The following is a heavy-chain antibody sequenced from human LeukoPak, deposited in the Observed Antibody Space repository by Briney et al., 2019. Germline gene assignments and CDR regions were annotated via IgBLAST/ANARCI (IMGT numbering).Heavy chain of an antibody. CDR1: GFTFSSYA. Sequence: GGSLRLSCAASGFTFSSYAMSWVRQAPGKGLEWVSAISGSGGSTYYADSVKGRFTISRDNSKNTLYLQMNSLRAEDTAVYYCAKGPQSYYYYYRDVWGKGTTVTVSS. V-gene: IGHV3-23*01. CDR3: AKGPQSYYYYYRDV. CDR2: ISGSGGST. J-gene: IGHJ6*03.